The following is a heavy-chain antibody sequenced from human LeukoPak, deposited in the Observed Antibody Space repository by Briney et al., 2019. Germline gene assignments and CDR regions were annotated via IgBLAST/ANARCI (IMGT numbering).Heavy chain of an antibody. D-gene: IGHD3-16*01. Sequence: ASVKVSCKASGYTFTNYYMHWVRRAPGQGLEWMGIINPSGGSTSYAQKFQGRVTMTRDTSTSTVYMELSSLRSEDTAVYYCAREIGMGAFDYYYYGMDVWGQGTTVTVSS. V-gene: IGHV1-46*01. J-gene: IGHJ6*02. CDR2: INPSGGST. CDR1: GYTFTNYY. CDR3: AREIGMGAFDYYYYGMDV.